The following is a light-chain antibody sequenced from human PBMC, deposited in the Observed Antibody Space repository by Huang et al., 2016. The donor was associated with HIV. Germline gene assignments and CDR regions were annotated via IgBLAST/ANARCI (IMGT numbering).Light chain of an antibody. Sequence: EILMTQSPATLSVSPGERATLSCRASQSVSTNLTWYQQKPGQAPRLLIYHASTRATGIPARFSGSGSGTEFTLTISSLQSEDFVIYYCQQYNNWPPMYTFGQGTKLEI. V-gene: IGKV3-15*01. CDR3: QQYNNWPPMYT. J-gene: IGKJ2*01. CDR1: QSVSTN. CDR2: HAS.